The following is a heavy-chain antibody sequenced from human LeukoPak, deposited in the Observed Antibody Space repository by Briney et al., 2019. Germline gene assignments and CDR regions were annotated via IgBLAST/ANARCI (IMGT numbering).Heavy chain of an antibody. J-gene: IGHJ4*02. CDR3: GTLVATETRGYFDY. Sequence: ASVKVSCKASGYTFTSYGISWVRQAPGQGLEWMGWINPNSGGTNYAQKFQGRVTMTRDTSISTAYMELSRLRSDDTAVYYCGTLVATETRGYFDYWGQGTLVTVSS. V-gene: IGHV1-2*02. D-gene: IGHD5-12*01. CDR2: INPNSGGT. CDR1: GYTFTSYG.